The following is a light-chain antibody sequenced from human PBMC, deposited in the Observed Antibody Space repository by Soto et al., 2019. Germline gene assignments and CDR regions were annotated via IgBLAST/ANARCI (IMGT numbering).Light chain of an antibody. CDR2: DVS. CDR3: SSYRNINTLV. J-gene: IGLJ3*02. Sequence: QSVLTQPASVSGSPGQSIIISCTGTSSDVGGHNYVSWYQQHPGKAPKLMIFDVSNRPPGVSNRFSGSKSGNTASLTISGLQAEDEADYYCSSYRNINTLVFGGGTKVTVL. V-gene: IGLV2-14*03. CDR1: SSDVGGHNY.